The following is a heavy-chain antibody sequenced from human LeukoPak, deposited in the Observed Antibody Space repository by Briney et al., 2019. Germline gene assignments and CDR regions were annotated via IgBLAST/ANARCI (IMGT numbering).Heavy chain of an antibody. D-gene: IGHD4-23*01. CDR2: IYYSGST. Sequence: SETLSLTCTVSGGSISSGDFYWSWIRQPPGKGLEWIGYIYYSGSTYYNPSLKSRVTISVDTSKNQFSLKLGSVTAADTAVYYCARDVTHRYYGMDVWGQGTTVTVSS. V-gene: IGHV4-30-4*01. CDR3: ARDVTHRYYGMDV. J-gene: IGHJ6*02. CDR1: GGSISSGDFY.